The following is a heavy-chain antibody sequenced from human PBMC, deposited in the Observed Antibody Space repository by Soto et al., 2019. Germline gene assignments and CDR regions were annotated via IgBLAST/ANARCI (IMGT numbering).Heavy chain of an antibody. J-gene: IGHJ6*02. CDR1: GFTFSSYG. CDR2: IWYDGSNK. Sequence: QVQLVESGGGVVQPGRSLRLSCAASGFTFSSYGMHWVRQAPGKGLEWVAVIWYDGSNKYYADSVKGRFTISRDNSKNTLYLQMNSLRAEDTAVYYCARGVAAAHGMDVWGQGTTVTVSS. D-gene: IGHD6-19*01. V-gene: IGHV3-33*01. CDR3: ARGVAAAHGMDV.